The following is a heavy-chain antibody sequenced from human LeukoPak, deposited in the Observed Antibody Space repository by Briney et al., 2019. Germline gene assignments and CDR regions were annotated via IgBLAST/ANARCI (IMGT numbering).Heavy chain of an antibody. CDR2: ISSSSSTI. CDR1: GFTFSIYS. CDR3: ARDSDYYGSGSPLLGAFDI. V-gene: IGHV3-48*01. D-gene: IGHD3-10*01. Sequence: PGGSLRLSCAASGFTFSIYSMNWVRQAPGKGLEWVSYISSSSSTIYYADSVKGRFTISRDNAKNSLYLQMNSLRAEDTAVYYCARDSDYYGSGSPLLGAFDIWGQGTMVTVSS. J-gene: IGHJ3*02.